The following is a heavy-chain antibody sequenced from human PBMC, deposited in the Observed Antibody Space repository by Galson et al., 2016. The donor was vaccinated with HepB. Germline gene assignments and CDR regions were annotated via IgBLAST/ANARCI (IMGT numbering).Heavy chain of an antibody. CDR1: GFTFSRYD. CDR2: IGTAGDT. V-gene: IGHV3-13*01. D-gene: IGHD1-14*01. CDR3: ARDGGGTGGYYYYAMDA. J-gene: IGHJ6*02. Sequence: SLRLSCAASGFTFSRYDTHWVRHVTGKGLEWVSAIGTAGDTYYPGSVKGRFTISRENAKNSLYLQMNSLRDEDTAVYYCARDGGGTGGYYYYAMDAWGQGTTVTVSS.